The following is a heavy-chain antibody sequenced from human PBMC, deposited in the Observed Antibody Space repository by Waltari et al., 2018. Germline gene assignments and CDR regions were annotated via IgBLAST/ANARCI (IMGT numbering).Heavy chain of an antibody. Sequence: WVRQPPGKGPEWTGTISYSGATYNNPSLKSRVTISVDTSKNQYSLKLTSVTAADTAVYYCATYIGASIGTAAFDVWGQGTMVTVSS. CDR2: ISYSGAT. J-gene: IGHJ3*01. V-gene: IGHV4-39*01. CDR3: ATYIGASIGTAAFDV. D-gene: IGHD5-12*01.